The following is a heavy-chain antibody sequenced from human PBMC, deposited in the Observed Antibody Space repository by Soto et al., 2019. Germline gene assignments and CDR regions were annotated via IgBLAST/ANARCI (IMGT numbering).Heavy chain of an antibody. J-gene: IGHJ6*02. D-gene: IGHD6-19*01. CDR3: ARDRHSSGRPKGHYYYYGMDV. CDR1: GNTVPNYA. CDR2: IGAYNGHT. V-gene: IGHV1-18*01. Sequence: ASVKVSCKASGNTVPNYAIHCVRQAPRQGLEWMGWIGAYNGHTNYAQKLQGRVTMTTDTSTSTAYMELRSLRSDDTAVYYCARDRHSSGRPKGHYYYYGMDVWGQGTTVTV.